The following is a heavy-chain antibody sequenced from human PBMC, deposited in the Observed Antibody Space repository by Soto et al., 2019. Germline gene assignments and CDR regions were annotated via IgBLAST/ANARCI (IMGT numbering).Heavy chain of an antibody. Sequence: ITLKESGPTLVRPTQSLTLTCSFSGFSLITKGVGVGWLRQPPGKALEWLAIIYWEDDKRYSPSLKNRLATTQDTASTPVFLTRTNRDPVEPATFYCEPIVLTSAGVNGDDAFDIWVQGAMVTVSS. CDR3: EPIVLTSAGVNGDDAFDI. V-gene: IGHV2-5*02. CDR1: GFSLITKGVG. D-gene: IGHD3-10*01. J-gene: IGHJ3*02. CDR2: IYWEDDK.